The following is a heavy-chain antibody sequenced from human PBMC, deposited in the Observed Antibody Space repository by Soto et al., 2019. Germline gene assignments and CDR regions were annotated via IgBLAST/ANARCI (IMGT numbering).Heavy chain of an antibody. J-gene: IGHJ4*02. D-gene: IGHD6-6*01. CDR1: GYTFTVYW. CDR2: IYPSNSET. V-gene: IGHV5-51*01. CDR3: ARTYTSSSPIDF. Sequence: GASLKISCKASGYTFTVYWIGSVRQMPGKGLGWMGIIYPSNSETRYSPSFQGQVTISADKSISTAYLQWSSLKASDTAMYFCARTYTSSSPIDFWGQGALVTVSS.